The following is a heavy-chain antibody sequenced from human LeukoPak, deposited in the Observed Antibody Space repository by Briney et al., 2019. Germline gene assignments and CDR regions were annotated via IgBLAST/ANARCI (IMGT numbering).Heavy chain of an antibody. CDR1: GFTFSSYA. CDR2: ISGSGGST. Sequence: PGGSLRLSCAASGFTFSSYAMSWVRQAPGKGLEWVSGISGSGGSTYYADSVKGRFTVSRDNSKNTLYLQMDSLRAEDTAVYYCAKEGLWFGNNWFDPWGQGTLATVSS. CDR3: AKEGLWFGNNWFDP. D-gene: IGHD3-10*01. J-gene: IGHJ5*02. V-gene: IGHV3-23*01.